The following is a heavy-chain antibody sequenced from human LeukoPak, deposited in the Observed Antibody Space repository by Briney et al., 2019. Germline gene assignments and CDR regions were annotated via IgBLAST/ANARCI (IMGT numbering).Heavy chain of an antibody. CDR1: GFTFSSYA. D-gene: IGHD3-22*01. J-gene: IGHJ4*02. CDR3: ARPYYDSSGYRFDY. V-gene: IGHV3-30-3*01. CDR2: ISYDGNNK. Sequence: GGSLRLSCAASGFTFSSYAMHWVRQAPGKGLEWVAVISYDGNNKYYADSVKGRFTISRDSSKNTLYLQMNSLRAEDTAVYYCARPYYDSSGYRFDYWGQGTLVTVSS.